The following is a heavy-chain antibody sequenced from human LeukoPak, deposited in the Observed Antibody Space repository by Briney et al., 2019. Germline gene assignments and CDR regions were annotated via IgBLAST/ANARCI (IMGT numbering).Heavy chain of an antibody. D-gene: IGHD6-6*01. CDR1: GGTFSSYA. V-gene: IGHV1-69*06. CDR2: IIPIFGTA. Sequence: GASVKVSCKASGGTFSSYAISWVRQAPGQGLEWMGGIIPIFGTANYAQKFQGRVTITADKSTSTAYMELSSLRSEDTAVYYCARAAARGQSIYYFEYWGQGTLVTVSS. J-gene: IGHJ4*02. CDR3: ARAAARGQSIYYFEY.